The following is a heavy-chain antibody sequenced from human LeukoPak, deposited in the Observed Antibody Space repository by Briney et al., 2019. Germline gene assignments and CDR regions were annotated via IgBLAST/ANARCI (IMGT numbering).Heavy chain of an antibody. CDR2: IFYSGTT. D-gene: IGHD4-23*01. V-gene: IGHV4-59*01. CDR3: ARTTTVVTPPYYGMDV. Sequence: SETLSLTRTVSGVSISSYHWSWIRRPPGKGLEGIGYIFYSGTTYYNPSLKSRVTTSVDTSKNQFSLRLSSVTSADTAVYYCARTTTVVTPPYYGMDVWGQGTTVTVSS. CDR1: GVSISSYH. J-gene: IGHJ6*02.